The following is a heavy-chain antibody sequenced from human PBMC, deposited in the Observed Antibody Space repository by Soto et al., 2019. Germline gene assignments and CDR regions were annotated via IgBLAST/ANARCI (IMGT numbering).Heavy chain of an antibody. V-gene: IGHV5-10-1*01. J-gene: IGHJ6*02. CDR1: GYSFTSYW. CDR3: ARGPYGSGSYSLLGV. D-gene: IGHD3-10*01. CDR2: IDPSDSYT. Sequence: PGESLKISCKGSGYSFTSYWISWVRQMPGKGLEWMGRIDPSDSYTNYSPSFQGHVTISADKSISTAYLQWSSLKASDTAMYYCARGPYGSGSYSLLGVWGQGTTVTVSS.